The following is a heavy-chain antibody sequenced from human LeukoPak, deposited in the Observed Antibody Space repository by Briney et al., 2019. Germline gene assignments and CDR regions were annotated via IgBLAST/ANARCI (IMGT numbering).Heavy chain of an antibody. D-gene: IGHD1-26*01. CDR3: AREEGELLFFASSWFDP. Sequence: VASVKVSCKASGYTFTSYGISWVRQAPGQGLEWMGWISAYNGNTNYAQKLQGRVTMTTDTSTSTAYMELRSLRSDDTAVYYCAREEGELLFFASSWFDPWGQGTLVTVSS. CDR2: ISAYNGNT. J-gene: IGHJ5*02. CDR1: GYTFTSYG. V-gene: IGHV1-18*01.